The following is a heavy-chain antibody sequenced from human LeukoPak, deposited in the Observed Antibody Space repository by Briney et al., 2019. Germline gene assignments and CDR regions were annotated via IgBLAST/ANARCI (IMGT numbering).Heavy chain of an antibody. CDR3: ARRSSGGKFDY. J-gene: IGHJ4*02. CDR2: IYYSGST. CDR1: GGSISSSSYY. V-gene: IGHV4-39*01. Sequence: SETLSLTCTVSGGSISSSSYYWGWIRQPPGKGLEWIGSIYYSGSTYYNPSLKSRVTISVDTSKNQFSLKLSSVTAADTAVYYCARRSSGGKFDYWGLGTLVTVSS. D-gene: IGHD2-15*01.